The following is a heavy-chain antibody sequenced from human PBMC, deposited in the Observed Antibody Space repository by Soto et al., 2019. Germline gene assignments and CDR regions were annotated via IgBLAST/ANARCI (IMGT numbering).Heavy chain of an antibody. CDR1: GYTFTAYA. J-gene: IGHJ4*02. D-gene: IGHD6-19*01. CDR3: ARPNQGWSQADY. Sequence: QVQLVQSGTEVKKPGASVTVSCKASGYTFTAYAITWVRQAPGQGLEWMGWSSADNGNTNYAQKVQDRITMTTDTSTSTAYMELRSLRSDDTAMYYCARPNQGWSQADYWGQGTLVPVSS. CDR2: SSADNGNT. V-gene: IGHV1-18*01.